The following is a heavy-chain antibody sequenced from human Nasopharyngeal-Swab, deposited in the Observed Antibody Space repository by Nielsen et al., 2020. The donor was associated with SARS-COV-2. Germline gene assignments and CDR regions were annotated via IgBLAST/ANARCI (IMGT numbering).Heavy chain of an antibody. CDR3: ARGTTIFGVVITPFDY. V-gene: IGHV4-59*13. Sequence: SETLSLTCTVSGGSISSYYWRWIRQPPGKGLEWIGYIYYSGSTNYNPSLKSRVTISVDTSKNQFSLKLSSVTAADTAVYYCARGTTIFGVVITPFDYWGQGTLVTVSS. CDR1: GGSISSYY. J-gene: IGHJ4*02. CDR2: IYYSGST. D-gene: IGHD3-3*01.